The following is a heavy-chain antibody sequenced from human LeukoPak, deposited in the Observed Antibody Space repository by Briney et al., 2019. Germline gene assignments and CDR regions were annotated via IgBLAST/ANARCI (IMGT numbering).Heavy chain of an antibody. CDR2: ISPSGAT. Sequence: SETLSLTCAVYGVSFSGYSWTWIRQPPGKGLEWIGEISPSGATNYSPSLKSRVTISIDTSKNQFFLNLSPVTAADTAIYYCARAIPGTGYWGRGTLVTVSS. J-gene: IGHJ4*02. CDR1: GVSFSGYS. D-gene: IGHD6-13*01. CDR3: ARAIPGTGY. V-gene: IGHV4-34*01.